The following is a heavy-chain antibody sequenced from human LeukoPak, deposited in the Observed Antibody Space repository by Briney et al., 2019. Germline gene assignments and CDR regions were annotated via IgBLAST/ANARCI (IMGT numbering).Heavy chain of an antibody. CDR2: ISYDGSNK. V-gene: IGHV3-30-3*01. CDR3: ARSLRYFDWLPHFDY. J-gene: IGHJ4*02. D-gene: IGHD3-9*01. Sequence: GGSLRLSCAASGFTFRTYWVNWVRQPPGKGLEWVAVISYDGSNKYYADSVKGRFTISRDNSKNTLYLQMNSLRAEDTAVYYCARSLRYFDWLPHFDYWGQGTLVTVSS. CDR1: GFTFRTYW.